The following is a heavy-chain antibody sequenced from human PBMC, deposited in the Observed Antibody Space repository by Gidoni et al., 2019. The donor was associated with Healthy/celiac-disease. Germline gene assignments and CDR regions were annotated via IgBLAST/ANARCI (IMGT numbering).Heavy chain of an antibody. CDR1: GFTFSSYG. D-gene: IGHD3-16*01. CDR2: IRYDGSNK. J-gene: IGHJ4*02. V-gene: IGHV3-30*02. Sequence: QVQLVESGGGVVQPGGSLRLSCAASGFTFSSYGMHWVRQAPGKGLEWVAFIRYDGSNKYYADSVKGRFTISRDNSKNTLYLQMNSLRAEDTAVYYCAKDQRGARTLDYWGQGTLVTVSS. CDR3: AKDQRGARTLDY.